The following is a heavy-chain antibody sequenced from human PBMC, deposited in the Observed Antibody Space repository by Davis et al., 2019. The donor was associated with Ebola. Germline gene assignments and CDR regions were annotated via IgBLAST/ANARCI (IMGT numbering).Heavy chain of an antibody. J-gene: IGHJ1*01. Sequence: AASVKVSCKASGGTFSSYAISWVRQAPGQGLEWMGRIIPILGIANYAQKFQGRVTITADKSTSTAYMELSSLRSEDTAVYYCARDVGDGADFQHWGQGTLVTVSS. CDR1: GGTFSSYA. CDR2: IIPILGIA. V-gene: IGHV1-69*04. D-gene: IGHD2-21*02. CDR3: ARDVGDGADFQH.